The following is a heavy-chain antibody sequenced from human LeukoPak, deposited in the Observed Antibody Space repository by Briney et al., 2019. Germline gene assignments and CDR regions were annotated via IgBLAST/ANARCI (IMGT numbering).Heavy chain of an antibody. CDR1: GYTFTSYG. CDR3: ARSRDGYNSYYMDV. Sequence: ASVKVSCKASGYTFTSYGISWVRQAPGQGLEWMGWISAYNGNTNYAQKLQGRVTMTRDMSTSTIYMELSSLRSEDTAVYYCARSRDGYNSYYMDVWGKGTTVTVSS. D-gene: IGHD5-24*01. CDR2: ISAYNGNT. J-gene: IGHJ6*03. V-gene: IGHV1-18*01.